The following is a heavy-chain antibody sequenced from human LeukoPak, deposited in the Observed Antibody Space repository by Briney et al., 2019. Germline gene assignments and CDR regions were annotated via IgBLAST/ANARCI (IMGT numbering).Heavy chain of an antibody. D-gene: IGHD1-26*01. CDR3: ARDFSSGSYYVYPDY. CDR2: IYTSGST. CDR1: GGSISSYY. Sequence: SETLSLTCTVSGGSISSYYWSWIRRPAGKGLEWIGRIYTSGSTNYNPSPKSRVTMSVDTSKNQFSLKLSSVTAADTAVYYCARDFSSGSYYVYPDYWGQGTLVTVSS. V-gene: IGHV4-4*07. J-gene: IGHJ4*02.